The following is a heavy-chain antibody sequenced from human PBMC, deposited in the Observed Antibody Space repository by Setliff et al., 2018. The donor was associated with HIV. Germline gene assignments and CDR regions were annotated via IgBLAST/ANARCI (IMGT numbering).Heavy chain of an antibody. D-gene: IGHD1-20*01. CDR2: IYHGGST. J-gene: IGHJ4*02. CDR3: ARLNNGAHYFHFDY. CDR1: DYSISSGYY. V-gene: IGHV4-38-2*01. Sequence: SETLSLTCAVSDYSISSGYYWGWIRQPPGKGLEWIGGIYHGGSTYYNPSLKSRVTISVDTSKNHFSLKLSSVTAADTAVYYCARLNNGAHYFHFDYWGQGTLVTVSS.